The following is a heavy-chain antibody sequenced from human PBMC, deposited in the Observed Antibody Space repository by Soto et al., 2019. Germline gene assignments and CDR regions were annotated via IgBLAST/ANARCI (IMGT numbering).Heavy chain of an antibody. CDR3: ARGPPHFDILTCYYKAVDY. D-gene: IGHD3-9*01. Sequence: QVQLVQSGAEVKKPGASVKVSCKASGYTFTGYYMHWVRQAPGQGLEWMGWINPNSGGTNYAQKFQGRVTMTRDTSINTAYMELGRLRFDGTAGYYCARGPPHFDILTCYYKAVDYWGQGTLVTVSS. CDR1: GYTFTGYY. J-gene: IGHJ4*02. V-gene: IGHV1-2*02. CDR2: INPNSGGT.